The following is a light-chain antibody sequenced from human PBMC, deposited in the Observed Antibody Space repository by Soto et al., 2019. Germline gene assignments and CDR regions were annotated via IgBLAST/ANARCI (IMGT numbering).Light chain of an antibody. CDR3: SSYAGSSNV. Sequence: QSALTQSPSASGSPGQSVTISCTGTSSDIGGYNSVSWYQQHPGKAPKVMTYDVTKRPSGVPDRFSGSKSGNTASLTVSALQAEDEADYYCSSYAGSSNVFGTGTKLTVL. CDR1: SSDIGGYNS. CDR2: DVT. V-gene: IGLV2-8*01. J-gene: IGLJ1*01.